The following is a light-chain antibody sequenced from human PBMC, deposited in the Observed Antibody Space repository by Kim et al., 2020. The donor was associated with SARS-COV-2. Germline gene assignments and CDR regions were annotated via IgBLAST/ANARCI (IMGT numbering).Light chain of an antibody. J-gene: IGLJ3*02. V-gene: IGLV2-14*04. CDR1: SSDIGTYNY. CDR2: DVT. CDR3: TSYTSSTTWV. Sequence: GPAIAISCTGTSSDIGTYNYVAWYQQHPGKVPKLLIYDVTKRPSGVSDRFSGSKSANTVSLIISGLQAEDEADYYCTSYTSSTTWVFGGGTKVAVL.